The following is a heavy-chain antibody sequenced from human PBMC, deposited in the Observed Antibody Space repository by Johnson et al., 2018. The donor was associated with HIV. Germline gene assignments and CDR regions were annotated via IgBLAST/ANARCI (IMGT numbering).Heavy chain of an antibody. CDR3: ARRFFDSYSFDM. CDR2: ISYDGSNK. D-gene: IGHD3-10*01. V-gene: IGHV3-30*04. CDR1: GFTFSTYA. Sequence: QVQLVESGGGVVQPGRSLRLSCAASGFTFSTYAMHWVRQAPGKGLEWVAVISYDGSNKYYTDSVRGRFTISRDNSKNTLFLQMNSLRPDDTAVYFCARRFFDSYSFDMWGQGTMLTVSS. J-gene: IGHJ3*02.